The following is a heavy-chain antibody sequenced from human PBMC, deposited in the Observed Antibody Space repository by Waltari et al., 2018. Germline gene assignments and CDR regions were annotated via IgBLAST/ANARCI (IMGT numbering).Heavy chain of an antibody. CDR1: GFTFSNYA. V-gene: IGHV3-23*04. Sequence: VQLVESGGGVVQPGGSLRLSCAASGFTFSNYAMGWVRQAPGKGLEWVSGTSGTGETTDYADSVKGRFTISRDNSKNTLYLQMNSLRAEDTAVYYCARDRTDFDYWGQGTLVTVSS. J-gene: IGHJ4*02. CDR3: ARDRTDFDY. CDR2: TSGTGETT.